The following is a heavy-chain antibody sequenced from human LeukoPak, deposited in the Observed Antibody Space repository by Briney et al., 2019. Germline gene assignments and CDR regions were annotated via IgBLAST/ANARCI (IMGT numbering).Heavy chain of an antibody. Sequence: SAKVSCKASGGTFSSYAISWVRQAPGQGLEWMGGIIVMFGIPNYAQKFQGRVTITADESTSTAYMELSSLRSEDTAVYYCARETLWTGYYKTGWFDPWGQGTLVTVSS. CDR2: IIVMFGIP. J-gene: IGHJ5*02. CDR1: GGTFSSYA. CDR3: ARETLWTGYYKTGWFDP. D-gene: IGHD3/OR15-3a*01. V-gene: IGHV1-69*13.